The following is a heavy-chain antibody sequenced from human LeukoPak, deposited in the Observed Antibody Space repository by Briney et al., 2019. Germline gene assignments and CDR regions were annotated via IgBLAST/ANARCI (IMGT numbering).Heavy chain of an antibody. CDR2: ISSSSSTI. Sequence: GGSLRLSCAASGFTFSTYSMNWVRQAPGKGLEWVSYISSSSSTIYHADSVKGRFTISRDNAKNSLYLQMSGLRDEDAAVYYCAGGYSGLAGNPNWFDPWGQGTLVTVSS. D-gene: IGHD4-23*01. V-gene: IGHV3-48*02. CDR3: AGGYSGLAGNPNWFDP. CDR1: GFTFSTYS. J-gene: IGHJ5*02.